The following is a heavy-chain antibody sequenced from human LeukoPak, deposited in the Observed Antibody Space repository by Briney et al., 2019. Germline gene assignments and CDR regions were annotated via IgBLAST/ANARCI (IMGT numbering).Heavy chain of an antibody. CDR3: ARGGVDTAMVGLYYYYYMDV. CDR1: GGSISSSSYY. D-gene: IGHD5-18*01. CDR2: IYYSGST. V-gene: IGHV4-39*07. Sequence: PSETLSLTCTVSGGSISSSSYYWGWIRQPPGKGLEWIGSIYYSGSTYYNPSLKSRVTISVDTSKNQFSLKLSSVTAADTAVYYCARGGVDTAMVGLYYYYYMDVWGKGTTVTVSS. J-gene: IGHJ6*03.